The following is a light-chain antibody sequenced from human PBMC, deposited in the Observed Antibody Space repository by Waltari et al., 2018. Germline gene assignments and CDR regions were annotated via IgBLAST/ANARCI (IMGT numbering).Light chain of an antibody. CDR2: DAS. Sequence: EIVLTQSPGTLSLSPGERATLSCRASQSVSSTYLAWYQQKPGRAPTLLIYDASKRATGIPDRFSGSGSGTDFTLTISRLEPEDFVVYYCQQYYSTCQFGQGTKVEIK. V-gene: IGKV3-20*01. CDR3: QQYYSTCQ. J-gene: IGKJ1*01. CDR1: QSVSSTY.